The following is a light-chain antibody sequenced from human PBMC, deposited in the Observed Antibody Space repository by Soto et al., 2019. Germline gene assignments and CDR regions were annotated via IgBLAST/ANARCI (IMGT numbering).Light chain of an antibody. CDR1: SSDVGGYNY. CDR2: DVS. V-gene: IGLV2-14*03. Sequence: QSALTQPASVSGSPGQSITISCTGTSSDVGGYNYVSWYQQHPGKVPKLMIFDVSNRPSGVSNRFSGSKSGNTASLTISGLLAEDEADYYCSSYTSSSIVVFGGGIKVTVL. CDR3: SSYTSSSIVV. J-gene: IGLJ2*01.